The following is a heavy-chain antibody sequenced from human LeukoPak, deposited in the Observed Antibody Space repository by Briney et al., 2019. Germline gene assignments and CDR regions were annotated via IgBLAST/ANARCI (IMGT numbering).Heavy chain of an antibody. V-gene: IGHV1-18*01. J-gene: IGHJ4*02. CDR3: ARGPHERSGYPDD. CDR1: GHTFNTYG. CDR2: ISPYNGNT. D-gene: IGHD3-22*01. Sequence: GASVKVSCKPSGHTFNTYGITWVRQAPGQGLEWMGWISPYNGNTNYAQKFQGRVTLTTDTSTSTAYMELRSLRSDDTAVYYCARGPHERSGYPDDWGQGTLVTVSS.